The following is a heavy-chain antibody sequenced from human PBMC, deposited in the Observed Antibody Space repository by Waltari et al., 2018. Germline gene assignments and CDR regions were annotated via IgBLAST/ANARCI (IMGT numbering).Heavy chain of an antibody. D-gene: IGHD3-22*01. V-gene: IGHV3-48*01. J-gene: IGHJ3*02. CDR2: ISSSSSTI. CDR3: ARDLTDYYDSSGYSNDAFDI. Sequence: EVQLVESGGGLVQPGGSLRLSCAASGFTFSSYSMTWVRQAPGKGLEWVSYISSSSSTIYYADSVKGRFTISRDNAKNSLYLQMNSLRAEDTAVYYCARDLTDYYDSSGYSNDAFDIWGQGTMVTVSS. CDR1: GFTFSSYS.